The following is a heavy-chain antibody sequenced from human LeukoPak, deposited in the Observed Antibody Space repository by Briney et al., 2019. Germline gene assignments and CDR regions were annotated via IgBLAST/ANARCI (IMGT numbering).Heavy chain of an antibody. CDR1: GDSVSSNSAA. CDR3: ARGGGENYCSGGSCYYRVNYFDY. CDR2: TYYRSKWYN. D-gene: IGHD2-15*01. V-gene: IGHV6-1*01. J-gene: IGHJ4*02. Sequence: SQTLSLTSAISGDSVSSNSAAWNWIRQSPSRGLEWLGRTYYRSKWYNDYAVSVKSRITINPDTSKNQFSLQLNSVTPEDTAVYYCARGGGENYCSGGSCYYRVNYFDYWGQGTLVTVSS.